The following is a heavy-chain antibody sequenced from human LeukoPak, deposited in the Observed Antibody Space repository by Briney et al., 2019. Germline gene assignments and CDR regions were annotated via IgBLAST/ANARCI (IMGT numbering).Heavy chain of an antibody. CDR1: GFTFSSYG. V-gene: IGHV3-30*02. CDR3: AKDGGYCSSTSCSTGFDY. Sequence: GGSLRLSCAASGFTFSSYGMHWVRQAPGKGLEWVAVIWYDGSNKYYADSVKGRFTIPRDNSKNTLYLQMNSLRAEDTAVYYCAKDGGYCSSTSCSTGFDYWGQGTLVTVSS. CDR2: IWYDGSNK. J-gene: IGHJ4*02. D-gene: IGHD2-2*02.